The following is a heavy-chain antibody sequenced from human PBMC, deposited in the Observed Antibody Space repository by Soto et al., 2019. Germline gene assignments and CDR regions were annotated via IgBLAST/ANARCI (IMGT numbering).Heavy chain of an antibody. Sequence: QVQLQQWGAGLLKPSETLSLTCAVSGEPFTDHFCTWIRQAPGKGLEWIGEINHGGRTYFNPSLKSRVTLSVDTSKNQFSLVLVSLTAADTGGYYCARGRVTNYYYYGADVWGQGTTVTVSS. J-gene: IGHJ6*02. D-gene: IGHD2-8*01. CDR3: ARGRVTNYYYYGADV. CDR2: INHGGRT. CDR1: GEPFTDHF. V-gene: IGHV4-34*02.